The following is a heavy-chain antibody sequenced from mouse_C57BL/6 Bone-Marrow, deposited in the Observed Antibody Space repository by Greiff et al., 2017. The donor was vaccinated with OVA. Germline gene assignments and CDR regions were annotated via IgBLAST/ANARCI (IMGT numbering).Heavy chain of an antibody. D-gene: IGHD2-3*01. CDR3: ARDLGYYPKYYAMDY. CDR1: GFTFSDYY. CDR2: INYDGSST. Sequence: EVNVVESEGGLVQPGSSMKLSCTASGFTFSDYYMAWVRQVPEKGLEWVANINYDGSSTYYLDSLQSRFIISRDNAKNILYLQMSSLKSEDTATYYCARDLGYYPKYYAMDYWGQGTSVTVSS. J-gene: IGHJ4*01. V-gene: IGHV5-16*01.